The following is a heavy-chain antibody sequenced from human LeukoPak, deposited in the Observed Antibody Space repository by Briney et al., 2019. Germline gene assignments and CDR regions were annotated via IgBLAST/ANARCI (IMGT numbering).Heavy chain of an antibody. D-gene: IGHD3-22*01. Sequence: ASVKVSCKASGYTFTSYYMHWVRQAPGQGLEWMGIINPSGGSTSYAQKFQGRVTMTRDTSTSTVYMELSSLRAEDTAVYYCARAQYYYDSSGPGGHWGQGTLVTVSS. V-gene: IGHV1-46*01. J-gene: IGHJ4*02. CDR1: GYTFTSYY. CDR2: INPSGGST. CDR3: ARAQYYYDSSGPGGH.